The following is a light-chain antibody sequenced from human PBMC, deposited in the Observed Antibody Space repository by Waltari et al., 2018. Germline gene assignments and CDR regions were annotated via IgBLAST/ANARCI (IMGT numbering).Light chain of an antibody. CDR1: QSISSY. CDR3: QHSYSPPYT. Sequence: DIQMTNSPSTLSASVGDRVTITCRASQSISSYLNWYQQKPGKTPKLLIYGASSLQSGVPSRFSGSGSGADFTLTISSLQPEDFASYYCQHSYSPPYTFGQGTKLDIK. J-gene: IGKJ2*01. V-gene: IGKV1-39*01. CDR2: GAS.